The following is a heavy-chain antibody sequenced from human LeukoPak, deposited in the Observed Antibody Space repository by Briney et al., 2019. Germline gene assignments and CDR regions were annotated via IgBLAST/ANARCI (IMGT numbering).Heavy chain of an antibody. Sequence: GGSLSLSCAASGFTFDDYGMSWVRQAPGKGLEWVSGINWNGGSTGYADSVKGRFTISRDKARNSLYLQMNSLRAEDTALYYCARASNDFWSGYYSHWGQGTLVTVSS. D-gene: IGHD3-3*01. CDR1: GFTFDDYG. CDR3: ARASNDFWSGYYSH. J-gene: IGHJ4*02. CDR2: INWNGGST. V-gene: IGHV3-20*04.